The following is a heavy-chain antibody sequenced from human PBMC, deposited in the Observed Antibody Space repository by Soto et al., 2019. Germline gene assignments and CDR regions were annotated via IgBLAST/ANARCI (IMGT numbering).Heavy chain of an antibody. CDR3: ARDRSSSPHMDV. J-gene: IGHJ6*03. Sequence: GGSLRLSCAASGFTVSSNYMSWVRQAPGKGLEWVSVIYSGGSTYYADSVKGRFTISRDNSKNTLYLQMNSLRAEDTAVYYCARDRSSSPHMDVWGKGTTVTVSS. CDR2: IYSGGST. CDR1: GFTVSSNY. D-gene: IGHD6-13*01. V-gene: IGHV3-66*01.